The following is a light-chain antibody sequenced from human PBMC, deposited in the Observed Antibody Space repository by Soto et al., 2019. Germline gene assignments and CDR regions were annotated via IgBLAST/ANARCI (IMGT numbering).Light chain of an antibody. Sequence: QAVVTQPPSVSGAPGQRVTISCTGSSSNIGAGYDVHWYQQLPGTAPKLIIYGNSNRPSGVPDRFSGSKSGTSASLAITGLQAEDEADYYCQSYESSLSGVVFGGGTKLTVL. J-gene: IGLJ2*01. CDR1: SSNIGAGYD. V-gene: IGLV1-40*01. CDR2: GNS. CDR3: QSYESSLSGVV.